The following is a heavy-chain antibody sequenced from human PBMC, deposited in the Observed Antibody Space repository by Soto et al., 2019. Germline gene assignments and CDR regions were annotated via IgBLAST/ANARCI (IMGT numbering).Heavy chain of an antibody. J-gene: IGHJ6*02. CDR3: ASRTTSYYGMDV. CDR2: IIPIFGTA. V-gene: IGHV1-69*06. CDR1: GGTFSSYA. Sequence: GASVKVSCKVSGGTFSSYAISWVRQAPGQGLEWMGGIIPIFGTANYAQKFQGRVTITADKSTSTAYMELSSLRSEDTAVYYCASRTTSYYGMDVWGQGTTVTVSS.